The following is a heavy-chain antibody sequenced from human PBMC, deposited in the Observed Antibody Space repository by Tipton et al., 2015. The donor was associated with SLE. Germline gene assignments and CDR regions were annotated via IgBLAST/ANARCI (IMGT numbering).Heavy chain of an antibody. J-gene: IGHJ5*02. Sequence: TLSLTCTVSGGSFSSHYWSWIRQPPGKGLEWIGSIDSSGSTNYNPSLRSRVTISVDTSKNQFSLKLNSVTPADTAVYYCARDRAYTKGSGRAGGWFDPWGQGTPVTVSS. CDR3: ARDRAYTKGSGRAGGWFDP. V-gene: IGHV4-59*11. CDR2: IDSSGST. D-gene: IGHD6-19*01. CDR1: GGSFSSHY.